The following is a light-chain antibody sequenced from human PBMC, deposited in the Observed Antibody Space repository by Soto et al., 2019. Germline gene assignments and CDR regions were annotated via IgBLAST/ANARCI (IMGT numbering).Light chain of an antibody. Sequence: EIVLTQSPATLSLSPGERATLSCRASQSVSSYLAWYQQKPGQAPRLLIYDASNRATGIPARFSGSGSETDFTLTISSLEPEDFAVYYCQQRSSWPHTFGPGTKVDIK. CDR2: DAS. J-gene: IGKJ3*01. CDR3: QQRSSWPHT. V-gene: IGKV3-11*01. CDR1: QSVSSY.